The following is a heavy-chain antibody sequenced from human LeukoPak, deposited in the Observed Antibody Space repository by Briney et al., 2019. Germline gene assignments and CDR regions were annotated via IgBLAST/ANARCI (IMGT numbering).Heavy chain of an antibody. J-gene: IGHJ3*02. CDR2: ITWNSGSI. CDR3: AKDLYEWLLNHAFDI. CDR1: GFTFNDYA. D-gene: IGHD5-12*01. V-gene: IGHV3-9*01. Sequence: GGSLRLSCAASGFTFNDYAMHWVRQAPGKGLEWVSGITWNSGSIGYADSVKGRFTISRDNAKNSLYLQVNSLRAEDTALYYCAKDLYEWLLNHAFDIWGQGTMVSVSS.